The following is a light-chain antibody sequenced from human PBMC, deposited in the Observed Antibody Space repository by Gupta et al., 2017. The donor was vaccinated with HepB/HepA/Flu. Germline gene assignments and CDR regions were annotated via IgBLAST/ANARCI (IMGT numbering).Light chain of an antibody. CDR2: AAD. CDR3: RQHTSYS. J-gene: IGKJ5*01. V-gene: IGKV1-17*01. Sequence: DTHMTQSPSSLSASVGDRVTITCRASQGIRNDLGWCQHRPEKAPKRLIYAADRSKSGVQSRFSGSVAGTEIIFTSSGQENEDFEAYYSRQHTSYSVGQGTRVEIK. CDR1: QGIRND.